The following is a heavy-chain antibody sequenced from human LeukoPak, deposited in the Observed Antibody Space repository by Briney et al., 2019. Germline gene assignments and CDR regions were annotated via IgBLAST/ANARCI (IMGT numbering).Heavy chain of an antibody. J-gene: IGHJ4*02. D-gene: IGHD3-10*01. CDR3: AKSRWFGDFQHFDY. CDR1: GFTFSSYA. V-gene: IGHV3-23*01. Sequence: GGSLRLSCATSGFTFSSYAMGWVRQAPKKGLDWVASISGSVTSIYYADSVKGRFTISRDNPNNTLYLQMNGLRAEDTAVYYCAKSRWFGDFQHFDYWGQGTLVTVSS. CDR2: ISGSVTSI.